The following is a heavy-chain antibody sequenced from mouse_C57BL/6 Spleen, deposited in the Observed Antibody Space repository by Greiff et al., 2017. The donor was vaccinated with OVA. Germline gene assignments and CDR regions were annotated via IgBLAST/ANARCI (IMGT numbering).Heavy chain of an antibody. CDR2: INPSNGGT. Sequence: VQLQQPGTDLVKPGASVKLSCKASGYTFTSYWMHWVKQRPGQGLEWIGNINPSNGGTNYNEKFKSKATLTVDKSSSTAYMQLSSLTSEDSAVYYCARSPPPTVVATGPFDYWGQGTTLTVSS. D-gene: IGHD1-1*01. CDR3: ARSPPPTVVATGPFDY. CDR1: GYTFTSYW. J-gene: IGHJ2*01. V-gene: IGHV1-53*01.